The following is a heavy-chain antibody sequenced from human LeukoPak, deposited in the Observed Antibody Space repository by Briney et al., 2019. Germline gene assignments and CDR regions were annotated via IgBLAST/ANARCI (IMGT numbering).Heavy chain of an antibody. D-gene: IGHD6-13*01. V-gene: IGHV1-18*01. CDR3: ARVGSSWSPGGWFDP. J-gene: IGHJ5*02. CDR2: INAYNGNT. CDR1: GYTFTGNG. Sequence: ASVKVSCKASGYTFTGNGITWVRQAPGQGLEWMGWINAYNGNTVYAQMFEGRVTLITDTSTSTAYMELRSLRSDDTAVYYCARVGSSWSPGGWFDPWGQGTLVTVSS.